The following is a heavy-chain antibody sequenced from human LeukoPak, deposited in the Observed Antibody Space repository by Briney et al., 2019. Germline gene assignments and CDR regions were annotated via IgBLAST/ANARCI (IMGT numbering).Heavy chain of an antibody. CDR3: ARGKGTGEPYYYYMDV. V-gene: IGHV1-2*02. J-gene: IGHJ6*03. CDR1: GYTFTGYY. D-gene: IGHD3-16*01. CDR2: INPNSGGT. Sequence: GASVKVSCKAPGYTFTGYYMHWVRQAPGQGLEWMGWINPNSGGTNYAQKFQGRVTMTRDTSISTAYMELSRLRSDDTAVYYCARGKGTGEPYYYYMDVWGKGTTVTVSS.